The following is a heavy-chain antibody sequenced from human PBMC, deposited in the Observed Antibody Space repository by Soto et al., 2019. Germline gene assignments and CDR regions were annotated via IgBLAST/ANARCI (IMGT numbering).Heavy chain of an antibody. CDR3: AHTSAAPGTALLLRYFGHCFDP. Sequence: QITLKESGPTLVKPTQPLTLTCTFSGFSLSTSGVGVGWIRQPPGKALEWLALIYWDDDKRYSPSLKSRLTISTDTSKSQVFLTMTNMDPVDTATYYCAHTSAAPGTALLLRYFGHCFDPWGQRTLVTVSS. D-gene: IGHD3-9*01. J-gene: IGHJ5*02. CDR1: GFSLSTSGVG. V-gene: IGHV2-5*02. CDR2: IYWDDDK.